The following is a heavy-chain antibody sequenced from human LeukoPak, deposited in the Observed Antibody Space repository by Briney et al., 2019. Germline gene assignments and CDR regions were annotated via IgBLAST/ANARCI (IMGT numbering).Heavy chain of an antibody. Sequence: GGSLRLSCAASGFTFSSYGMHWVRQAPGKGLEWVAFIRYDGSNKYYADSVKGRFTISRDNSKNTLYLQMNSLRAEDTAVYYCVKDSKRWKTYYYESGSHYFDYWGQGTLVTVSS. V-gene: IGHV3-30*02. CDR1: GFTFSSYG. CDR2: IRYDGSNK. CDR3: VKDSKRWKTYYYESGSHYFDY. J-gene: IGHJ4*02. D-gene: IGHD3-10*01.